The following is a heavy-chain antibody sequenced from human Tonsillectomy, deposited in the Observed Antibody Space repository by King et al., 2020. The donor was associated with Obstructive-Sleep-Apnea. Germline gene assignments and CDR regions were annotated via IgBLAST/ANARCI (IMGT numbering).Heavy chain of an antibody. D-gene: IGHD5-18*01. J-gene: IGHJ5*02. CDR2: IWYDGSNK. CDR1: GFTFSSYG. Sequence: VQLVESGGGVVQPGRSLRLSCAASGFTFSSYGMHWVRQAPGKGLEWVAVIWYDGSNKYYADSVKGRFTISRDNSKNTLYLQMNSLRAEDTAVYYCAKDGDTAMVMSNWFDPWGQGTLVTVSS. CDR3: AKDGDTAMVMSNWFDP. V-gene: IGHV3-33*06.